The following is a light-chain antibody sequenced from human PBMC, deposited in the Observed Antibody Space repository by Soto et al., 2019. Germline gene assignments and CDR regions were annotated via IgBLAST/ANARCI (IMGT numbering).Light chain of an antibody. V-gene: IGKV1-5*01. CDR1: QSVNKW. CDR3: QQYNSYSPWT. Sequence: DIQMTQSPSTLSASVGDRVTITCRAIQSVNKWLAWFQQKPGKVPKLLIFDASTLQTGVPSRFGGGGSATEFTLTISGLQPDDFATYYCQQYNSYSPWTFGPGTKVDI. J-gene: IGKJ1*01. CDR2: DAS.